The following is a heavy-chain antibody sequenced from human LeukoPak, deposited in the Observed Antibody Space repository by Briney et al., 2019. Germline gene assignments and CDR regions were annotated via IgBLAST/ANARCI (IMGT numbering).Heavy chain of an antibody. D-gene: IGHD1-26*01. V-gene: IGHV3-30*03. Sequence: GGSLRLSCAASGFTFSTYDMHWVRQAPGKGLEWVALISYDGSNQYYAGSVKGRFTISRDNSKNTLYLQMGSLRAEDMAVYYCAREMMGATTAPLDYWGQGTLVTVSS. CDR1: GFTFSTYD. CDR2: ISYDGSNQ. J-gene: IGHJ4*02. CDR3: AREMMGATTAPLDY.